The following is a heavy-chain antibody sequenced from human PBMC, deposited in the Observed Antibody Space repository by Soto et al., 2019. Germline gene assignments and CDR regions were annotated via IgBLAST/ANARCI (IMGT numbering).Heavy chain of an antibody. J-gene: IGHJ4*02. D-gene: IGHD6-19*01. V-gene: IGHV4-30-4*01. Sequence: SETLSLTCTVSGGSISSGDYYWNWIRQPPGKGLEWIGYIYYTGTTKYNPSLKSRATLSVDTAKNRFSLNLTSLTAADTAVYYCARVAVAGTSPPPHGFDYWGQGTLVTVSS. CDR2: IYYTGTT. CDR3: ARVAVAGTSPPPHGFDY. CDR1: GGSISSGDYY.